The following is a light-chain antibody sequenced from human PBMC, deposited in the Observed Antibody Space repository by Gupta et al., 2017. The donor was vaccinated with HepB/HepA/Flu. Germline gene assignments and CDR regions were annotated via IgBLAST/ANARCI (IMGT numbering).Light chain of an antibody. CDR2: LGS. J-gene: IGKJ2*01. CDR1: QSLLHSNGYNY. Sequence: VTPGEPPSISCRSSQSLLHSNGYNYLDWYLQKPGQSPQLLIYLGSNRASGVPDRFSGSGSGTDFTLKISRVEAEDVGVYYCMQALQTPYTFGQGTKLEIK. V-gene: IGKV2-28*01. CDR3: MQALQTPYT.